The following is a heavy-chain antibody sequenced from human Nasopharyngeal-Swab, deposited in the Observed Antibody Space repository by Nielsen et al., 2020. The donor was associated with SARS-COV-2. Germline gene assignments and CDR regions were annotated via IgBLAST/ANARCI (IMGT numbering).Heavy chain of an antibody. V-gene: IGHV3-23*01. CDR3: AKGVTMVRGFVNYFYYYTMDV. D-gene: IGHD3-10*01. CDR2: ISGSGDRT. J-gene: IGHJ6*02. Sequence: VRQAPGKGLEWVSAISGSGDRTYYADSVKGRFTISRDNSNNMLFLQLNSLRAEDAALYYCAKGVTMVRGFVNYFYYYTMDVWGQGTTVTVSS.